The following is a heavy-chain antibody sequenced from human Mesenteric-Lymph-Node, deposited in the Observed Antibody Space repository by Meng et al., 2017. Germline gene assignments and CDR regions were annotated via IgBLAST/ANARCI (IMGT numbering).Heavy chain of an antibody. J-gene: IGHJ5*02. CDR2: IDTRGSA. CDR1: VDSISSTKW. Sequence: VQAQDAGPGPGTPSGVLSPTCAASVDSISSTKWWSWARRPPGKGLDWIGQIDTRGSASYNPSLKSRVTMSVDKSKNQMSLELTSVTAADTAVYFCATHFGFSFDPWGQGTLVTVSS. CDR3: ATHFGFSFDP. D-gene: IGHD3-10*01. V-gene: IGHV4-4*02.